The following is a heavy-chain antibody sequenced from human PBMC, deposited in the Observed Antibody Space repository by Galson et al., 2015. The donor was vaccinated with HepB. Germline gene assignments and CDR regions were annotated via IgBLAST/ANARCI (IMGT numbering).Heavy chain of an antibody. CDR2: IDPSDSYT. CDR1: GYSFTSYW. Sequence: QSGAEVKKPGESLRISCKGSGYSFTSYWISWVRQMPGKGLEWMGRIDPSDSYTNYSPSFQGHVTISADKSISTAYLQWSSLKASDTAMYYCARHLRGYSYEVGGGYWGQGTLVTVSS. V-gene: IGHV5-10-1*01. CDR3: ARHLRGYSYEVGGGY. D-gene: IGHD5-18*01. J-gene: IGHJ4*02.